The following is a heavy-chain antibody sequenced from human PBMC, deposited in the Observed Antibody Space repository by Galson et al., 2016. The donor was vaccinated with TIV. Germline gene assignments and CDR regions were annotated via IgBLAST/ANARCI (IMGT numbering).Heavy chain of an antibody. CDR3: ARISGYYDSSGHYIPRSFDY. D-gene: IGHD3-22*01. V-gene: IGHV2-70*11. CDR2: IEWDDDK. J-gene: IGHJ4*02. Sequence: PALVKPTQTLTLTCTFSGFSLTTDGMCVNWIRQPPGKALEWLARIEWDDDKSYSPSLKTRLTISKDTSKNQVVLTMTNVDPVDTATYYCARISGYYDSSGHYIPRSFDYWGQGSLVTVAS. CDR1: GFSLTTDGMC.